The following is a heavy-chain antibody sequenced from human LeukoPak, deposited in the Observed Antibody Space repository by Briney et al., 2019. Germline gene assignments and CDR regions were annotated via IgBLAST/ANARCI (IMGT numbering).Heavy chain of an antibody. J-gene: IGHJ3*02. Sequence: SVKVSCTASGGTFSSYAISWVRQAPGQGLEWMGGIIPIFGTANYAQKFQGRVTITADESTSTAYMELSSLRSEDTAVYYCARPVGITDAFDIWGQGTMVTVSS. CDR2: IIPIFGTA. V-gene: IGHV1-69*13. D-gene: IGHD1-14*01. CDR1: GGTFSSYA. CDR3: ARPVGITDAFDI.